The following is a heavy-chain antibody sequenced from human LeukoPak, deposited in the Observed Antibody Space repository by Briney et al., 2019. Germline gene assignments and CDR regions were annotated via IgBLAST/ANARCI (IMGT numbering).Heavy chain of an antibody. CDR1: GGSISSDY. D-gene: IGHD5-18*01. CDR3: ARGAAMVYT. Sequence: SETLSLTCTVSGGSISSDYWSWIRQPPGKGLEWSGDMYYSGSTDYNPSLKSRVTISVDTSKNQFSLKLRSVTVADTAVYYCARGAAMVYTWGQGTLVTVSS. V-gene: IGHV4-59*01. J-gene: IGHJ5*02. CDR2: MYYSGST.